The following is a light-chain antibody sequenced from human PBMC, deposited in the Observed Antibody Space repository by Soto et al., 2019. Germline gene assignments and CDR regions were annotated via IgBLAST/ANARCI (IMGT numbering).Light chain of an antibody. CDR3: ATWDSSLSAWL. CDR1: SSNIGINY. CDR2: DNN. J-gene: IGLJ3*02. V-gene: IGLV1-51*01. Sequence: QSVLTQPPSVSAAPGQKVTISCSGGSSNIGINYVSWYQQVAGTAPKLLIFDNNKRPSGIPDRFSGSKSGTSATLGIAGLQTGDAADYYCATWDSSLSAWLFGGGTQLTVL.